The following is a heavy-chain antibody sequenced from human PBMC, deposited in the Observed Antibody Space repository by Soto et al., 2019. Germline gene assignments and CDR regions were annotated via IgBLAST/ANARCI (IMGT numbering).Heavy chain of an antibody. Sequence: SVKVSCKASGGTFGSYAISWVRQAPGQGLEWMGGIIPIFGTANYAQKFQGRVTITADESTSAAYMELSSLRSEDTAVYYCARDRIAVAGTVTDWFDPWGQGTLVTVSS. CDR3: ARDRIAVAGTVTDWFDP. CDR1: GGTFGSYA. J-gene: IGHJ5*02. V-gene: IGHV1-69*13. CDR2: IIPIFGTA. D-gene: IGHD6-19*01.